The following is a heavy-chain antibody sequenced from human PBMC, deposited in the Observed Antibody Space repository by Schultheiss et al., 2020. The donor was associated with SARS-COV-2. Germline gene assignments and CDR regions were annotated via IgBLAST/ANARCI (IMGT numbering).Heavy chain of an antibody. CDR3: TTGGQWLARGDDY. CDR1: GFTFSSYA. CDR2: IKSKTDGGTT. Sequence: GGSLRLSCAASGFTFSSYAMHWVRQAPGKGLEWVGRIKSKTDGGTTDYAAPVKGRFTISRDDSKNTLYLQMNSLKTEDTAVYYCTTGGQWLARGDDYWGQGTLVTVSS. D-gene: IGHD6-19*01. V-gene: IGHV3-15*01. J-gene: IGHJ4*02.